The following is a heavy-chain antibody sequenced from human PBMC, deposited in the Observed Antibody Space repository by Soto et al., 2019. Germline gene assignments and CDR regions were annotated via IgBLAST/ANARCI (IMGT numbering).Heavy chain of an antibody. CDR1: GGTFRSDS. J-gene: IGHJ5*01. V-gene: IGHV1-69*11. Sequence: QVQLVQSGAEVKKPGSSVKVSCKAPGGTFRSDSFSWVRQAPGQGLEWMGRITPILGSANSAQKFQGRTTITADASTNTVYMELSSLRSEDTAVFYCAREVGGDPNWFESWGQGTLVTVSS. CDR3: AREVGGDPNWFES. D-gene: IGHD4-17*01. CDR2: ITPILGSA.